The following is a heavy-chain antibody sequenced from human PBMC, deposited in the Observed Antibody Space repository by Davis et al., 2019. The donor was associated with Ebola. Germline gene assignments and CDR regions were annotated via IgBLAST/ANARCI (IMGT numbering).Heavy chain of an antibody. CDR1: GGTFSRYP. CDR2: IIPILGTE. J-gene: IGHJ6*02. V-gene: IGHV1-69*08. CDR3: AREGGVAGSISYYYFGMDV. Sequence: SVKVSCKASGGTFSRYPISWVRQAPGQGLEWMGRIIPILGTENYAQKFQGRVTITADKSTNIAHMVLSSLRSEDTAVYYCAREGGVAGSISYYYFGMDVWGQGTTVTVSS. D-gene: IGHD2-2*02.